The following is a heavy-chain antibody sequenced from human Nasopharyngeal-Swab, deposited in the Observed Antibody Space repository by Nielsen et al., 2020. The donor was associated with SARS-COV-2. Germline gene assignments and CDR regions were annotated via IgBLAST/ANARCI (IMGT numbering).Heavy chain of an antibody. Sequence: GESLKISCAASGLTVSSNYLSWVRQAPGKGLEWVSVIHAGGKTYYADSVKSRFTISRDISKNTVYLQMNSLRVEDTAVYYCARGDIVATTPPDYWGQGTLVTVSS. CDR2: IHAGGKT. CDR1: GLTVSSNY. J-gene: IGHJ4*02. D-gene: IGHD5-12*01. CDR3: ARGDIVATTPPDY. V-gene: IGHV3-66*01.